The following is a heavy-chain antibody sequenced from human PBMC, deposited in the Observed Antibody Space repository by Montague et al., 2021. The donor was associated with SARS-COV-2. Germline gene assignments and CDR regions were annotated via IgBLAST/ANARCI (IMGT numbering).Heavy chain of an antibody. CDR3: ARGSTGWYAIFGHYGMDV. Sequence: SLRLSCAASRFTFSDFRMNWVRQAPGKGLEWVAAIKHDGSEKSYVDSVKGRFTISRDNAKNSLYLQMNSLRSEDTAVYYCARGSTGWYAIFGHYGMDVWGQGTTVTVSS. D-gene: IGHD6-19*01. J-gene: IGHJ6*02. V-gene: IGHV3-7*01. CDR1: RFTFSDFR. CDR2: IKHDGSEK.